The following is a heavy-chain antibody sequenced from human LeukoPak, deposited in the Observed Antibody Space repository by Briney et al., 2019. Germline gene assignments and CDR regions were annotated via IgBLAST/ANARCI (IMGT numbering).Heavy chain of an antibody. Sequence: PSETLSLTCTVTGDSMGTYYWSFIRQPAGKGLEWIGYIYYSGSTNYNPSLKSRVTISVDTSKNQFSLKLSSVTAADTAVYYCAGGYYYERKDYWGQGTLVTVSS. CDR3: AGGYYYERKDY. D-gene: IGHD3-22*01. V-gene: IGHV4-59*01. CDR1: GDSMGTYY. CDR2: IYYSGST. J-gene: IGHJ4*02.